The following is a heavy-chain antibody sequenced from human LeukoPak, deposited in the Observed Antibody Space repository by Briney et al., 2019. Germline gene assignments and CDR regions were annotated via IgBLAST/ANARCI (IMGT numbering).Heavy chain of an antibody. D-gene: IGHD3-3*01. CDR3: ARHGGNDFWSGDNWFDP. CDR1: GYSISSGYY. CDR2: IYHIGST. Sequence: SETLSLTCAVSGYSISSGYYWGWIRQPPGKGLEWIGSIYHIGSTYYNPSLKSRVTISVDTSKNQFSLKLSSVTAADTAVYYCARHGGNDFWSGDNWFDPWGQGTLVTVSS. J-gene: IGHJ5*02. V-gene: IGHV4-38-2*01.